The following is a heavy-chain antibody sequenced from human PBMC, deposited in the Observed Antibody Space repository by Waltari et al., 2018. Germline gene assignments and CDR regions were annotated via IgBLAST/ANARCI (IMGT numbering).Heavy chain of an antibody. CDR2: IHSSGRP. CDR1: GDFTRHYS. CDR3: ARGEVGGDGYDYWFDP. Sequence: QVQLEESGPGLVKPSETLSLICPVSGDFTRHYSWSWIRQPAGKGLEWIGRIHSSGRPNYNPSLESRLTVSLDTSRNQFSLKLKSVTAADTAVYYCARGEVGGDGYDYWFDPWGQGTLVTVSS. V-gene: IGHV4-4*07. J-gene: IGHJ5*02. D-gene: IGHD5-12*01.